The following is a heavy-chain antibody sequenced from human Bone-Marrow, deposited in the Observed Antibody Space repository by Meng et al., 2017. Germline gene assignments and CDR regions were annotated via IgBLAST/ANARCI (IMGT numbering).Heavy chain of an antibody. CDR2: IKSKSAGGTT. D-gene: IGHD1-26*01. CDR1: GFAFSDAW. J-gene: IGHJ4*02. Sequence: EVSLGECGGGLVKPGGSLRLACAASGFAFSDAWMSWVRQAPGKGLEWVGLIKSKSAGGTTDYAAPVKGRFTISRDDSKTTMYLQMNSLKTEDTAVYYCTASPATEYWGQGTLVTVSS. CDR3: TASPATEY. V-gene: IGHV3-15*01.